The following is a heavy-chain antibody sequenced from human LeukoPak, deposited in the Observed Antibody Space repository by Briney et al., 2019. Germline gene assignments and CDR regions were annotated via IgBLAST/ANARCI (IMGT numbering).Heavy chain of an antibody. V-gene: IGHV1-69*05. D-gene: IGHD6-19*01. CDR3: ARVRGEWLAIDY. CDR2: IIPIFGTA. J-gene: IGHJ4*02. CDR1: GGTFSSYA. Sequence: SVKVSCKASGGTFSSYAITWVRQAPGQGLEWMGGIIPIFGTASYPQKVQGRVTITTDESTSTAFMELSSLRSEDTAVYYCARVRGEWLAIDYWGQGTLVTVSS.